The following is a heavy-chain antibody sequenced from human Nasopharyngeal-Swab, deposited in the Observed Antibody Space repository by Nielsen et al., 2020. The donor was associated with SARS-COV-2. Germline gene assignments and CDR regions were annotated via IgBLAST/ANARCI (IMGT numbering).Heavy chain of an antibody. D-gene: IGHD6-19*01. CDR1: GYPLINQA. J-gene: IGHJ4*02. V-gene: IGHV1-3*01. Sequence: ASVKVSWKDSGYPLINQAMHWVRQAPGQRPEFMGWINAGKGNTIYSQKFQGRVRISRDTSANKVYMELNRLRSEDTAVYYCARVPAVAASRIDYWGQGTLVTVSS. CDR2: INAGKGNT. CDR3: ARVPAVAASRIDY.